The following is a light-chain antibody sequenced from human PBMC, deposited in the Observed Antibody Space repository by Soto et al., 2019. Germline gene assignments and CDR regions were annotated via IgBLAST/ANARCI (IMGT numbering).Light chain of an antibody. V-gene: IGLV1-44*01. Sequence: QSVLTQPPSASGTPGQRVTISCSGSTSNIGSNTVNWYQQLPGTAPKLLIYSSILRPSGVPDRFSGSKSGTSASLAISGLQSEDEADYYCAAWDDSLNGVVFGGGTKLTVL. CDR3: AAWDDSLNGVV. CDR1: TSNIGSNT. J-gene: IGLJ2*01. CDR2: SSI.